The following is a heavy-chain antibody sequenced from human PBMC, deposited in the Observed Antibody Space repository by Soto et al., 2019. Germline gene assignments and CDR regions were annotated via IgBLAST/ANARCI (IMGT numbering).Heavy chain of an antibody. J-gene: IGHJ6*02. CDR3: AKDPEAEGMDV. Sequence: GGSLRLSCAASGFTFSDYYMSWIRQAPGKGLEWVSYISSSGSIIYYADSVKGRFTISRDNSKNTLYLQMNSLRAEDTAVYYCAKDPEAEGMDVWGQGTTVTVSS. D-gene: IGHD6-25*01. V-gene: IGHV3-11*01. CDR1: GFTFSDYY. CDR2: ISSSGSII.